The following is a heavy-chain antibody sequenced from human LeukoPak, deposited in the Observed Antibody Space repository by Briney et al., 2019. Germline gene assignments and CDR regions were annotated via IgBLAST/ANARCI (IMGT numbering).Heavy chain of an antibody. CDR3: GKIQHQLVVAGDL. V-gene: IGHV3-30*18. CDR1: GFIFSMYG. J-gene: IGHJ5*02. Sequence: PGGSLRLSCAASGFIFSMYGMHWVRQAPGKGLEWVAVISYDGSNKYYGDSVKGRFSISRDNSKNTLYLQMNSLRAEDTAVYYCGKIQHQLVVAGDLWGQGTLVTVSS. D-gene: IGHD6-13*01. CDR2: ISYDGSNK.